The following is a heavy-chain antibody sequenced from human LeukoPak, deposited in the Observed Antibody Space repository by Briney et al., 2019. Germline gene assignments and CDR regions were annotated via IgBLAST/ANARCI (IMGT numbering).Heavy chain of an antibody. D-gene: IGHD3-22*01. CDR1: GYSISSSSYY. CDR3: ARTVVYDMSGYGY. J-gene: IGHJ4*02. Sequence: PSETLSLTCTVSGYSISSSSYYWAWIRQPPGKGLEWIGSIYFSGSTYYNPSLKSRVTISVDRSRNQFSLKLRSVTATDTAVYYCARTVVYDMSGYGYWGLGTLVTVSS. V-gene: IGHV4-39*07. CDR2: IYFSGST.